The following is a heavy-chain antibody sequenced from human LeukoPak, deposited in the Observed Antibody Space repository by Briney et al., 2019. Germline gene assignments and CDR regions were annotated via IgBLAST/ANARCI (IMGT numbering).Heavy chain of an antibody. D-gene: IGHD3-22*01. CDR3: ATHLASYYDSSGYYLGAFDI. CDR1: GGTFSSYA. Sequence: SVKVSCKASGGTFSSYAISWVRQAPGQGLEWMGRIIPILGIANYAQKFQGRVTITADKSTSTAYMELSSLRSEDTTVYYCATHLASYYDSSGYYLGAFDIWGQGTMVTVSS. J-gene: IGHJ3*02. V-gene: IGHV1-69*04. CDR2: IIPILGIA.